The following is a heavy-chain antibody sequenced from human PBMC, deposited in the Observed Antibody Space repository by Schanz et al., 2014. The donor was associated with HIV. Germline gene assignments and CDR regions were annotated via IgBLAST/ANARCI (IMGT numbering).Heavy chain of an antibody. D-gene: IGHD3-10*01. CDR1: GFIFDEYA. CDR3: AKASVEMLGSYFNYGMDV. J-gene: IGHJ6*02. CDR2: IEWKRGII. V-gene: IGHV3-9*01. Sequence: EVQLVESGGGLVQPGRSLRLSCAASGFIFDEYAMHWVRQGPGKGLEWVSGIEWKRGIIGYADSVKGRFTISRDNAKNSLYLQMNSLRAEDTALYYCAKASVEMLGSYFNYGMDVWGQGTTVTVSS.